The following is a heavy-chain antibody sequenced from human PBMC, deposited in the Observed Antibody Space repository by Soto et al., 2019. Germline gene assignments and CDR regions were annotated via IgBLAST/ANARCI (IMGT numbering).Heavy chain of an antibody. Sequence: TSETLSLICAVSGGSISSSNWWSWVRQPPGKGLEWIGEIYYSGNTYYNPSLKSRVTIFVDTSRNQFSLKVNSVTAADTAVYFCARHPGITTFRRDYWGQGTLVTVSS. D-gene: IGHD1-1*01. CDR1: GGSISSSNW. CDR3: ARHPGITTFRRDY. CDR2: IYYSGNT. J-gene: IGHJ4*02. V-gene: IGHV4-4*02.